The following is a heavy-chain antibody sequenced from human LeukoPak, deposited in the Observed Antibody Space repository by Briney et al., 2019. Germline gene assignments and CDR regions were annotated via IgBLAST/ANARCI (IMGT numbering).Heavy chain of an antibody. J-gene: IGHJ4*02. V-gene: IGHV3-23*01. CDR1: GFTFSTYA. CDR2: ISGSGDST. CDR3: AEGGGYSGYDIFDY. Sequence: GGSLRLSCAASGFTFSTYAVTWVRQAPGKGLEWVSTISGSGDSTYYADSVKGRFTISRDNSKNTLYLQMNSLRAEDTAVYYCAEGGGYSGYDIFDYWGQGTLVTVSS. D-gene: IGHD5-12*01.